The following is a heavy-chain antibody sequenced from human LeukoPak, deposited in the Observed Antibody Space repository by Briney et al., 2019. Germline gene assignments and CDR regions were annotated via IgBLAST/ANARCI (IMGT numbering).Heavy chain of an antibody. J-gene: IGHJ6*03. CDR1: GYTFTGYY. D-gene: IGHD6-6*01. CDR2: INPNSGGT. CDR3: ASQYSSSSFPEYYYYYYYMDV. V-gene: IGHV1-2*06. Sequence: ASVKVSCKASGYTFTGYYMHWVRQAPGQGLEWMGRINPNSGGTNYAQKFQGRVTMTRDTSISTAYMELSRLRSDDTAVYYCASQYSSSSFPEYYYYYYYMDVWGKGTTVTVSS.